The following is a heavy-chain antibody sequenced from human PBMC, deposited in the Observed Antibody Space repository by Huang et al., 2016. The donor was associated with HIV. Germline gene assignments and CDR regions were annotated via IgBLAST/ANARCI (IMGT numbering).Heavy chain of an antibody. V-gene: IGHV3-30*18. CDR1: GFMFSTFG. CDR2: ISNDGSRK. Sequence: QVHLEESGGGVVQPGRPLRLSCTASGFMFSTFGIDWVRHAPGKGLEWVAGISNDGSRKYYVDSVKGRFTISRDNSKNIVYLQMNSLRPEDTAVYYCAKPSGDYEFFDFWGQGTVVTVSS. J-gene: IGHJ4*02. CDR3: AKPSGDYEFFDF. D-gene: IGHD4-17*01.